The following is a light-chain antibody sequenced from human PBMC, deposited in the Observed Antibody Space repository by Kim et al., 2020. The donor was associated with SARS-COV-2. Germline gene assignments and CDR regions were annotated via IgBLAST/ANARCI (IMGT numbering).Light chain of an antibody. Sequence: SPGTQASYTCSGYKLGGNDVSWYQQKPAHAPVVVIYQDNQRPSGIPERFSGSNSGNTATLTISGTQAMDEADYYCQAWDSSTHNYVFGAGTKVTV. V-gene: IGLV3-1*01. CDR1: KLGGND. J-gene: IGLJ1*01. CDR3: QAWDSSTHNYV. CDR2: QDN.